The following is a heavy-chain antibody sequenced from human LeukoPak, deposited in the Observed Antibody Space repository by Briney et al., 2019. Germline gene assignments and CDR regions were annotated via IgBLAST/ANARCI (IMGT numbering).Heavy chain of an antibody. CDR3: ARDSPTSYFDY. Sequence: SETLSLTCAVYGGSFSGHYWSWIRQPPGKGLEWIGEINYSGSTNYNPSLKSRLTISLDTSKNQFSLKLSSVTAADTAVYYCARDSPTSYFDYWGQGTLVTVSS. V-gene: IGHV4-34*01. D-gene: IGHD6-13*01. CDR2: INYSGST. J-gene: IGHJ4*02. CDR1: GGSFSGHY.